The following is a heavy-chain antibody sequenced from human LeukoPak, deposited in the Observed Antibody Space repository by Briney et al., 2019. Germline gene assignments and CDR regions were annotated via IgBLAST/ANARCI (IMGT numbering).Heavy chain of an antibody. CDR2: INSDGRRP. V-gene: IGHV3-74*01. CDR3: ARATPGNWVVVPAAFDY. CDR1: GFSFSNNW. J-gene: IGHJ4*02. Sequence: PGGSLRLSCAASGFSFSNNWMHWVRQPPGKGLVWVSRINSDGRRPWYADSVKGRFTISRDNAKNSLYLQMNSLRAEDTAVYYCARATPGNWVVVPAAFDYWGQGTLVTVSS. D-gene: IGHD2-2*01.